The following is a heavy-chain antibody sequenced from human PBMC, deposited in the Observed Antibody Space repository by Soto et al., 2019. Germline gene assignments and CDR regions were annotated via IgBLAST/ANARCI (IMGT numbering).Heavy chain of an antibody. Sequence: QVQLVQSGAEVKKPGASVKVSCKASGYTFTSYAMHWVRQDPGQRLEWMGWINAGNGNTKYSQKFQGRVTITRDTSASTAYMELSSLISEDTAVYYCARGPGGPDGPGDYWGQGTLVTVSS. V-gene: IGHV1-3*01. CDR2: INAGNGNT. J-gene: IGHJ4*02. CDR1: GYTFTSYA. D-gene: IGHD2-15*01. CDR3: ARGPGGPDGPGDY.